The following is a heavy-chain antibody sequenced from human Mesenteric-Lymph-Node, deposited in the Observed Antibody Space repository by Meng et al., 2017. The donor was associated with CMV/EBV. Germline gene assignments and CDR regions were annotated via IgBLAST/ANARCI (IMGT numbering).Heavy chain of an antibody. D-gene: IGHD2-2*02. CDR1: GFTFSSYA. CDR2: ISYDGSNK. V-gene: IGHV3-30-3*01. J-gene: IGHJ4*02. Sequence: GESLKISCAASGFTFSSYAMHWVRQAPGKGLEWVAVISYDGSNKYYADSVKGRFTISRDNSKNTLYLQMNSLRAEDTAVYYCARDSVWTGYCSSTSCYSASALFDYWGQGTLVTVSS. CDR3: ARDSVWTGYCSSTSCYSASALFDY.